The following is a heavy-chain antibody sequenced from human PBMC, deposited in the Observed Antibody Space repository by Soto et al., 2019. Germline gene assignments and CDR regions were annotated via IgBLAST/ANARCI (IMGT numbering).Heavy chain of an antibody. CDR3: ARQESSSWYILGY. J-gene: IGHJ4*02. D-gene: IGHD6-13*01. V-gene: IGHV5-51*01. CDR2: IYPGDSDT. CDR1: GYSFTNYW. Sequence: LGESLKISCEASGYSFTNYWIGWVRQMPGKGLEWMGIIYPGDSDTRYSPSFQGQVTISADKSISTAYLQWSSLKASDTAMYYCARQESSSWYILGYWGQGTLVTVSS.